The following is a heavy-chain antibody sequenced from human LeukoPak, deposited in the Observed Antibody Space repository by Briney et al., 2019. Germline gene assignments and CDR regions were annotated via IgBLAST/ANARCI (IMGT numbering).Heavy chain of an antibody. CDR2: IYYSGST. Sequence: SQTLSLTCTVSGGSISSGGYYWRWIRQHPGKGLEGIGYIYYSGSTYYNPSLKSRVTISVDTSKNQFSLKLSSVTAADTAVYYCARSLRGGDLETWGQGTLVTVSS. D-gene: IGHD2-21*02. J-gene: IGHJ5*02. CDR1: GGSISSGGYY. CDR3: ARSLRGGDLET. V-gene: IGHV4-31*03.